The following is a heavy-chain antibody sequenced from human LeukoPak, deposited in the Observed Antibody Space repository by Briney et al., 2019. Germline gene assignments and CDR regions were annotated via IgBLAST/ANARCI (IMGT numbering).Heavy chain of an antibody. CDR3: ARHYGP. D-gene: IGHD3-10*01. CDR2: IYDSGST. Sequence: PGGSLRLSCAASGFTFSNNAMSWVRQPPGKGLEWIGSIYDSGSTYYNPSLKSRVTISVDTSKNQFSLKLNSVTAADTAVYYCARHYGPWGQGTLVTVSS. J-gene: IGHJ5*02. CDR1: GFTFSNNA. V-gene: IGHV4-39*01.